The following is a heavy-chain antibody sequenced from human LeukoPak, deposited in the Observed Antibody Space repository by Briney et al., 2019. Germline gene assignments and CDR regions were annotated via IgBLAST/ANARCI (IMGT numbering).Heavy chain of an antibody. CDR1: GFTFSSYS. D-gene: IGHD3-9*01. J-gene: IGHJ6*02. CDR2: ISSSSSYI. Sequence: DPGGSLRLSCAASGFTFSSYSMNWVRQAPGKGLEWVSSISSSSSYIYYADSVKGRFTISRDNAKNSLYLQMNSLRAEDTALYYCAKDIDPMYYDILTVDHTQHYGMDVWGQGTTVTVSS. V-gene: IGHV3-21*04. CDR3: AKDIDPMYYDILTVDHTQHYGMDV.